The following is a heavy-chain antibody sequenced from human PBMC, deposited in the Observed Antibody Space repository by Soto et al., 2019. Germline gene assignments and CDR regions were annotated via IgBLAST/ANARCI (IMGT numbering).Heavy chain of an antibody. CDR2: IWYDGSNK. J-gene: IGHJ6*02. Sequence: GGSLRLSCAASGFTFSSYGMHWVRQAPGKGLEWVAVIWYDGSNKYYADSVKGRFTISRDNSKNTLYLQMNSLRAEDTAVYYCARRIRLGATTFNFGYYGMDVWGQGTTVTVSS. CDR1: GFTFSSYG. CDR3: ARRIRLGATTFNFGYYGMDV. D-gene: IGHD1-26*01. V-gene: IGHV3-33*01.